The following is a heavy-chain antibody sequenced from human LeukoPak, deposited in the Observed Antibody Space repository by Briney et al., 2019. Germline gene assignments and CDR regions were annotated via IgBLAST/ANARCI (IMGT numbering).Heavy chain of an antibody. J-gene: IGHJ4*02. Sequence: SETLSLTCAVYGGPFSGYYWSWIRQPPGKGLEWIGEINHSGSTNYNPSLKSRVTISVDTSKNQFSLKLSSVTAADTAVYYCARGFRRTYYYDSSGYPFDYWGQGTLVTVSS. CDR1: GGPFSGYY. CDR3: ARGFRRTYYYDSSGYPFDY. CDR2: INHSGST. V-gene: IGHV4-34*01. D-gene: IGHD3-22*01.